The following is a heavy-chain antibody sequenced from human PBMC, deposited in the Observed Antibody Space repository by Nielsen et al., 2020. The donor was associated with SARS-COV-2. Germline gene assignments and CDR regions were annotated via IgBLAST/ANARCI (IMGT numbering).Heavy chain of an antibody. D-gene: IGHD6-19*01. Sequence: GGSLRLSCAASGFTFRNYWMSWVRQAPGKGLEWLANIQQDGSEKNYVDSVKGRFTISRDNAKNSLYLQMNSLRAEDTAVYYCARVGSSGWIQHWGQGTLVTVSS. CDR2: IQQDGSEK. CDR3: ARVGSSGWIQH. V-gene: IGHV3-7*01. CDR1: GFTFRNYW. J-gene: IGHJ1*01.